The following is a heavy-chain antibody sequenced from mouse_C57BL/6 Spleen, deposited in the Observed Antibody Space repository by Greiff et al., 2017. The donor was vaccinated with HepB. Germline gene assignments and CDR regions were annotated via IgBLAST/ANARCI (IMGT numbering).Heavy chain of an antibody. Sequence: EVKLQESGAELVKPGASVKLSCTASGFNIKDYYMHWVKQRTEQGLEWIGRIDPEDGETKYAPKFQGKATITADTSSNTAYLQLSSLTSEDTAVYYCASHYGSSYGFAYWGQGTLVTVSA. CDR1: GFNIKDYY. CDR2: IDPEDGET. V-gene: IGHV14-2*01. CDR3: ASHYGSSYGFAY. J-gene: IGHJ3*01. D-gene: IGHD1-1*01.